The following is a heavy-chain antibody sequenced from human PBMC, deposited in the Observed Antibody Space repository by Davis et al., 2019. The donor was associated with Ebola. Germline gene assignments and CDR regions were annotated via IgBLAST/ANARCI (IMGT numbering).Heavy chain of an antibody. D-gene: IGHD6-19*01. J-gene: IGHJ4*02. CDR3: ARGWDSGWYFY. CDR1: GGTFSSYT. V-gene: IGHV1-18*01. CDR2: ISAYNGNT. Sequence: ASVKVSCKASGGTFSSYTISWVRQAPGQGLEWMGWISAYNGNTIYTQNLQGRVTMTTDTSTSTAYMELRSLRSDDTAVYYCARGWDSGWYFYWGQGTLVTVSS.